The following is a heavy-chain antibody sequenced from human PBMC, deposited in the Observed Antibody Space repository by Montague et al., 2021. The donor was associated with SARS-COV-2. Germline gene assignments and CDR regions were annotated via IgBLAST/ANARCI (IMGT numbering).Heavy chain of an antibody. CDR3: ARRSLGYCSGGSCYSAFDP. J-gene: IGHJ5*02. CDR2: IYYSGST. V-gene: IGHV4-59*01. CDR1: GGSISSYY. D-gene: IGHD2-15*01. Sequence: SETLSLTCTVSGGSISSYYWSWIRQPPGKGLEWIGYIYYSGSTNYNPSLKSRVTISVDTSKNQFSLKLSSVTAADMAVYYCARRSLGYCSGGSCYSAFDPWGQGTLVTVSS.